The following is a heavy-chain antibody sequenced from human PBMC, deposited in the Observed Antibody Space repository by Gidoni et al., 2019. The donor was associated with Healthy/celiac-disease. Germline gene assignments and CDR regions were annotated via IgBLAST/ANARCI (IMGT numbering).Heavy chain of an antibody. D-gene: IGHD6-13*01. Sequence: EVQLLESGGGLVQPGGSLRLSCAASGFTFSSYAMSWVRQAPGKGLEWVSASSGSGGSTYYAGSVKGRFTISRDNSKNTLYLQMNSLRAEDTAVYYCAKGSQQLVRGWFDPWGQGTLVTVSS. CDR1: GFTFSSYA. CDR2: SSGSGGST. J-gene: IGHJ5*02. V-gene: IGHV3-23*01. CDR3: AKGSQQLVRGWFDP.